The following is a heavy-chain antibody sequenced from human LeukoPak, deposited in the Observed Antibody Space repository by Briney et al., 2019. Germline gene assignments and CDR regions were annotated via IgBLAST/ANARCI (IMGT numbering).Heavy chain of an antibody. CDR2: INPNSGGT. CDR1: GYTFTGYY. Sequence: SVKVSCKASGYTFTGYYMHWVRQAPGQGLEWMGWINPNSGGTNYAQKSQGRVTMTRDTSISTAYMELSRLRSDDTAVYYCARDGGYCSSTSCYTLIDYWGQGTLVTVSS. J-gene: IGHJ4*02. D-gene: IGHD2-2*02. CDR3: ARDGGYCSSTSCYTLIDY. V-gene: IGHV1-2*02.